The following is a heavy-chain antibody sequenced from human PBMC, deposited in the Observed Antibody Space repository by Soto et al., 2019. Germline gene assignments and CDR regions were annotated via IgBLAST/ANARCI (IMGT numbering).Heavy chain of an antibody. D-gene: IGHD3-16*01. J-gene: IGHJ6*02. CDR3: AKWGGGYGMDV. CDR1: GYSFTSYW. CDR2: IDPSDSYT. V-gene: IGHV5-10-1*01. Sequence: GESLKIPCKGSGYSFTSYWISWVRQMPGKGLERMGRIDPSDSYTNYSPSFQGHVTISADKSISPDFLQWSGLEASVSAMYYCAKWGGGYGMDVWGQGTTVTVSS.